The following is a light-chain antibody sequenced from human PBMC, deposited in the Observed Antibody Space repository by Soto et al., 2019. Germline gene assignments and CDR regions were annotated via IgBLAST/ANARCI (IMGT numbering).Light chain of an antibody. Sequence: MGMTQSVDSRAVSLGERAPINCKSSPSVLYSSNNKNLLAWYQHKPGQPPKMLIYWASIRESGVADRFSGSGSGTDFSLTISSLQSEDVAVYYCQQYYTNSWLVGQGTKVDIK. V-gene: IGKV4-1*01. CDR1: PSVLYSSNNKNL. CDR3: QQYYTNSWL. J-gene: IGKJ1*01. CDR2: WAS.